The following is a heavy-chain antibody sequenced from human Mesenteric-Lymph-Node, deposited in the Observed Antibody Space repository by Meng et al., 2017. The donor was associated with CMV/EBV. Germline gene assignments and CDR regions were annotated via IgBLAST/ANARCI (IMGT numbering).Heavy chain of an antibody. D-gene: IGHD3-10*01. CDR3: AKAGKYGSGSYYPTNWFDP. Sequence: GGSLRLSCVASGFTFSTYAMDWVRQAPGKGLEWVAVMSDDGSYISYADSVKGRFTISRDNAKNSLYLQMNSLRAEDTALYYCAKAGKYGSGSYYPTNWFDPWGQGTLVTVSS. V-gene: IGHV3-30*04. J-gene: IGHJ5*02. CDR1: GFTFSTYA. CDR2: MSDDGSYI.